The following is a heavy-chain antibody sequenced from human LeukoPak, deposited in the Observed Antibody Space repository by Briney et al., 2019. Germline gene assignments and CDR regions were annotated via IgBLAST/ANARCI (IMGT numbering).Heavy chain of an antibody. J-gene: IGHJ6*03. CDR1: GYTFTSYY. CDR3: ARRGMAVATGSRGPPYYYYYYMDV. D-gene: IGHD6-19*01. V-gene: IGHV1-46*01. CDR2: INPSGGST. Sequence: ASVKVSCKASGYTFTSYYMHWVRQAPGQGLEWMGIINPSGGSTSYAQKFQGRVTMTRDMSTSTVYMELSSLRSEDTAVYYCARRGMAVATGSRGPPYYYYYYMDVWGKGTTVTVSS.